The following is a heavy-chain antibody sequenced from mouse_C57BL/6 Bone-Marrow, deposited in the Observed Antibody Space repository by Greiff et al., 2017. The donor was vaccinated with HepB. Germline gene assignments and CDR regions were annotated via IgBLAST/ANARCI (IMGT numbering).Heavy chain of an antibody. J-gene: IGHJ3*01. V-gene: IGHV1-69*01. CDR3: ARRGDYDGFAY. CDR2: IDPSDSYT. CDR1: GYTFTSYW. D-gene: IGHD2-4*01. Sequence: QVQLQQPGAELVMPGASVKLSCKASGYTFTSYWMHWVKQRPGQGLEWIGEIDPSDSYTNYNHKFKGKSTLTVDKSSSTAYMQLSSLTSEDSAVYYCARRGDYDGFAYWGQGTLVTVSA.